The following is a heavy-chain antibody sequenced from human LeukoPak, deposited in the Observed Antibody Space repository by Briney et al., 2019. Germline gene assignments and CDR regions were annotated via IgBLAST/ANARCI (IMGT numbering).Heavy chain of an antibody. V-gene: IGHV3-33*01. CDR2: IWYDGSNK. D-gene: IGHD3-3*01. Sequence: PGRSLRLSCAASGFTFSSYGMHWVRQAPGKGLEWVAVIWYDGSNKYYADSVKGRFTIPRDNSKNTLYLQMNSLRAEDTAVYYCARSLEDYYYYGMDVWGKGTTVTVSS. J-gene: IGHJ6*04. CDR1: GFTFSSYG. CDR3: ARSLEDYYYYGMDV.